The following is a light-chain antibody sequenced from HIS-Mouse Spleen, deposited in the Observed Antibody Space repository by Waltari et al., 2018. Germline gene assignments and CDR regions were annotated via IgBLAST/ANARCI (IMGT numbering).Light chain of an antibody. V-gene: IGLV2-11*01. CDR1: SSDVGGYTY. Sequence: QSALTQPRSVSGSPGQSVTISCTGPSSDVGGYTYVSWYQQHPGKAPKLMIYDVSKRPSGVPDRFSGSKSGNTASLTISGLQAEDEADYYCCSYSGSYTGVFGTGTKVTVL. J-gene: IGLJ1*01. CDR2: DVS. CDR3: CSYSGSYTGV.